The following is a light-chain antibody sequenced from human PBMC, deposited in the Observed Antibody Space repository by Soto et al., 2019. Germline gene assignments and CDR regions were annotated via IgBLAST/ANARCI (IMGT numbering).Light chain of an antibody. CDR1: QSVSSSY. Sequence: VLTQSPATLSLSPGERATLSCRASQSVSSSYLAWYQQKPGQAPRLLIYDVSNRATGIPARFSGSGSGTDFTLTISSLEPEDFAVYYCQQRSNWPRTFGQGTKVDIK. CDR2: DVS. CDR3: QQRSNWPRT. V-gene: IGKV3-11*01. J-gene: IGKJ1*01.